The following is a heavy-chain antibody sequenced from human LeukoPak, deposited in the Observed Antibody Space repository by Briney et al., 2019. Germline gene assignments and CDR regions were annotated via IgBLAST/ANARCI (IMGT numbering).Heavy chain of an antibody. D-gene: IGHD3-22*01. CDR3: ARDKSGHYYDSSGQLDY. V-gene: IGHV1-46*01. J-gene: IGHJ4*02. CDR2: INPSGGST. Sequence: GASVKESCKASGYTFTSYYMHWVRQAPGQGLEGMGLINPSGGSTSYAQKFQGRVTMSRDTSTSTVYMELSSLRSEDTAVYYCARDKSGHYYDSSGQLDYWGQGTLVTVSS. CDR1: GYTFTSYY.